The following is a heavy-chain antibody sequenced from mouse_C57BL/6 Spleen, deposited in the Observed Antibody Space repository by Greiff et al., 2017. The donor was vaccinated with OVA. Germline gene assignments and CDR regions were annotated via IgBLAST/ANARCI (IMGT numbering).Heavy chain of an antibody. D-gene: IGHD1-1*01. J-gene: IGHJ4*01. Sequence: EVKLMESGPGLVKPSQSLSLTCSVTGYSITSGYYWNWLRQFPGNKLEWMGYISYGGSNNYNPSLKNRISITRDTSKNQFFLKWNSVTTEDTATYYCAREDGSYAMDYWGQGTSVTVAS. CDR2: ISYGGSN. CDR3: AREDGSYAMDY. V-gene: IGHV3-6*01. CDR1: GYSITSGYY.